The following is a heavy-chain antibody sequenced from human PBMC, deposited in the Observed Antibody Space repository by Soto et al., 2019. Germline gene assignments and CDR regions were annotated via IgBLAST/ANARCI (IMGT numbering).Heavy chain of an antibody. V-gene: IGHV1-2*02. CDR3: AREFRYYDSSGYFLDWFDP. CDR1: GYTFTGYY. Sequence: ASVKVSCKASGYTFTGYYMHWVRQAPGQGLEWMGWINPNSGGTNYTKKIQGRFTMNKDTSIRPAYIELSILTFDDTAVYYCAREFRYYDSSGYFLDWFDPWGQGTLVTDSS. J-gene: IGHJ5*02. D-gene: IGHD3-22*01. CDR2: INPNSGGT.